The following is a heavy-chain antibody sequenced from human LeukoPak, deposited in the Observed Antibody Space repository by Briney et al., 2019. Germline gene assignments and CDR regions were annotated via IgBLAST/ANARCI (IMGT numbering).Heavy chain of an antibody. CDR1: GGSISSGDYY. J-gene: IGHJ3*02. Sequence: SQTLSLTCTDSGGSISSGDYYWSWIRQPPGKGLEWIGYIYYSGSTYYNPSLKSRVTISVDTSKNQFSLKLSSVTAADTAVYYCASVLLWFGESDDAFDIWGQGTMVTVSS. D-gene: IGHD3-10*01. CDR3: ASVLLWFGESDDAFDI. CDR2: IYYSGST. V-gene: IGHV4-30-4*01.